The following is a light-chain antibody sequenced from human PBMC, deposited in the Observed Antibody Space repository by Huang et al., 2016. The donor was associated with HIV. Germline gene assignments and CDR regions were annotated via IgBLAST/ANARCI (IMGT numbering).Light chain of an antibody. CDR1: QSVSSY. CDR2: DAS. CDR3: QQRSNWPRT. Sequence: EIVLTQSPATLSLSPGERATLSCWASQSVSSYLAWYQQKPGQAPRLLIYDASNRATGIPARFSGSGSGTDFTLTISSREPEDFAVYYCQQRSNWPRTFGQGTKVEIK. J-gene: IGKJ1*01. V-gene: IGKV3-11*01.